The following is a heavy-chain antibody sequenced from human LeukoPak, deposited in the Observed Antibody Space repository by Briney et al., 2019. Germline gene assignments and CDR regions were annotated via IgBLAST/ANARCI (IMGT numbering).Heavy chain of an antibody. V-gene: IGHV4-34*01. CDR3: ARVLDSSGYYYGFDP. CDR1: GGSFSGYY. Sequence: SETLSLTCAVSGGSFSGYYWSWIRQPPGKGLEWIGEINHSGSTNYNPSLKSRVTISVDTSKNQFSLKLSSVTAADTAVYYCARVLDSSGYYYGFDPWGQETLVTVSS. D-gene: IGHD3-22*01. J-gene: IGHJ5*02. CDR2: INHSGST.